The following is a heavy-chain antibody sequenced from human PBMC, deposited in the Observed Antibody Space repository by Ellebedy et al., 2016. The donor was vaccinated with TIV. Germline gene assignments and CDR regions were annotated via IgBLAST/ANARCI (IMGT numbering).Heavy chain of an antibody. CDR3: ARGRISAFRGWYFDL. Sequence: SVKVSXXASGGTFSSYAISWVRQAPGQGLEWTGGIIPIFGTADYAQKFQGRVTITADKSTSTAYMELSSLRSEDTAVYYCARGRISAFRGWYFDLWGRGTLVTVSS. CDR2: IIPIFGTA. D-gene: IGHD2/OR15-2a*01. CDR1: GGTFSSYA. V-gene: IGHV1-69*06. J-gene: IGHJ2*01.